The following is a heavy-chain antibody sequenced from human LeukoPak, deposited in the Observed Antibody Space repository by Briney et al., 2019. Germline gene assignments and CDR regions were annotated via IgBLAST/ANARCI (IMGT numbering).Heavy chain of an antibody. CDR1: GFTFSTYG. Sequence: GRSLRLSCAASGFTFSTYGMHWVRQAPGKGLEWVAVISYDGSSKYYADSVKGRFTISRDNSKNTLYLQMNNLRTEDTAVFYCAKDQWYCSGGSCYGVDYWGQGTLVTVSP. CDR2: ISYDGSSK. CDR3: AKDQWYCSGGSCYGVDY. D-gene: IGHD2-15*01. V-gene: IGHV3-30*18. J-gene: IGHJ4*02.